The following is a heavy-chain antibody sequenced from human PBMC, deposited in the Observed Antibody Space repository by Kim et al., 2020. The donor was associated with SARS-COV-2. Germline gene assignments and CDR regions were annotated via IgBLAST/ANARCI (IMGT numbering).Heavy chain of an antibody. CDR1: GGSISSYY. CDR2: IYYSGST. V-gene: IGHV4-59*01. D-gene: IGHD3-9*01. CDR3: ARAGGELRYFDWFVDAFDI. J-gene: IGHJ3*02. Sequence: SETLSLTCTVSGGSISSYYWSWIRQPPGKGLEWIGYIYYSGSTNYNPSLKSRVTISVDTSKNQFSLKLSSVTAADTAVYYCARAGGELRYFDWFVDAFDIWGQGTMVTVSS.